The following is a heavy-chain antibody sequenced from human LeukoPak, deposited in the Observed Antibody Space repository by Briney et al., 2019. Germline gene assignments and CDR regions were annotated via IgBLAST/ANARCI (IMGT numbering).Heavy chain of an antibody. V-gene: IGHV3-9*01. D-gene: IGHD6-13*01. J-gene: IGHJ4*02. CDR3: AKVGAGSSWYWFDY. CDR2: ISWNSGTI. Sequence: GGSLRLSCAASGFTFDNYAMNWVRRVPGKGLEWISLISWNSGTIGYADSVKGRFTISRDNANNFLYLQMNSLRAENTALYYCAKVGAGSSWYWFDYWGQGTLVTVSS. CDR1: GFTFDNYA.